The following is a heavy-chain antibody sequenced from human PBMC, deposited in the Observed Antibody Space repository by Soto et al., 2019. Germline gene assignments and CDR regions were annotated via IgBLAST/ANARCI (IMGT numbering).Heavy chain of an antibody. CDR2: IRSRAV. V-gene: IGHV3-48*01. CDR1: GFTFNDYS. CDR3: VRAASAGYYGNGH. D-gene: IGHD3-10*01. Sequence: XGSLRLSCAASGFTFNDYSLNWVRQAPGKGLEWISYIRSRAVYYADSVKGRFTISTDSAKNSLYLQMNSLRADDTAVYYCVRAASAGYYGNGHWGQGPLVTSPQ. J-gene: IGHJ1*01.